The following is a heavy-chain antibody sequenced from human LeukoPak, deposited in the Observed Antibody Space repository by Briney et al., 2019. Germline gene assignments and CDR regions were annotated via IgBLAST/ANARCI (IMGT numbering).Heavy chain of an antibody. D-gene: IGHD1-1*01. CDR2: IIPIFGTA. CDR3: AREGSGTTGSDAFDI. Sequence: SVKVSCKVSGYTLTELSMHWVRQAPGQGLEWMGGIIPIFGTANYAQKFQGRVTITADESTSTAYMELSSLRSEDTAVYYCAREGSGTTGSDAFDIWGQGTMVTVSS. J-gene: IGHJ3*02. V-gene: IGHV1-69*13. CDR1: GYTLTELS.